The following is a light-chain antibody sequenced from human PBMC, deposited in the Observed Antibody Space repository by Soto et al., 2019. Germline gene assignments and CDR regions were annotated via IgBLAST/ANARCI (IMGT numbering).Light chain of an antibody. V-gene: IGLV2-18*02. J-gene: IGLJ2*01. CDR2: DVS. Sequence: QSVLTQPPSVSGSPGQSVTISCTGTSSDFGAYDSVSWYQQPPGTAPRVIIYDVSNRPSGVPDRFSGSKSGNTASLTISGLLPEDEAEYYCSSFTTFTNLVFGGGTKVTV. CDR1: SSDFGAYDS. CDR3: SSFTTFTNLV.